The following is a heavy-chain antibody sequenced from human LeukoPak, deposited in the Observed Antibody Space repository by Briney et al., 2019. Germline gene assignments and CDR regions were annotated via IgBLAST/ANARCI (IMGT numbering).Heavy chain of an antibody. Sequence: PGGSLRLSCAASGFTFSDYGIHWVRRAPGKGLEWVAVIWSDESKKYYADSVKGRFTISRDNSRKTLYLQMNSLRVEDTAVYYCVRASGSFDYWGQGTLVTVSS. CDR2: IWSDESKK. J-gene: IGHJ4*02. D-gene: IGHD3-10*01. CDR1: GFTFSDYG. V-gene: IGHV3-33*01. CDR3: VRASGSFDY.